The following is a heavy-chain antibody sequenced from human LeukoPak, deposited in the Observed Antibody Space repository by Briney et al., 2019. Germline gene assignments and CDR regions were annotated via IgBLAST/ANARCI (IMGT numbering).Heavy chain of an antibody. V-gene: IGHV4-59*01. Sequence: SETLSLTCTVSGGSLSTYYWSWIRQPPGKGLEWIGYIYYSGSTNYNPSLESRITISVDTSKNQFSLNLTSVTAADTAVYYCARGYSSTSTYFDSWGQGTLVTVSS. D-gene: IGHD2-2*01. CDR3: ARGYSSTSTYFDS. CDR1: GGSLSTYY. J-gene: IGHJ4*02. CDR2: IYYSGST.